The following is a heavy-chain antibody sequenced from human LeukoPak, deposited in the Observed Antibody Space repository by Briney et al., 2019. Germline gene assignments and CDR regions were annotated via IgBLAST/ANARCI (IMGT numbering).Heavy chain of an antibody. CDR3: ARGRYCSGGSCHYFDY. CDR1: GFTFNSYW. J-gene: IGHJ4*02. Sequence: PGGPLRLSCAVSGFTFNSYWMSWVRQAPGRGLEWVANIKQDGSEKFYVDSVKGRFTISRDNARNSLYLQMNSMRAEDTAVYYCARGRYCSGGSCHYFDYWGQGTLVTVSS. CDR2: IKQDGSEK. D-gene: IGHD2-15*01. V-gene: IGHV3-7*01.